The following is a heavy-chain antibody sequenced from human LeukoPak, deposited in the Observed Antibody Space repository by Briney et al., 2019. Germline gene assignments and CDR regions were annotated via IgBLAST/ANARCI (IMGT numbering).Heavy chain of an antibody. J-gene: IGHJ4*02. CDR1: GFTFSHYW. Sequence: GGSLRLSCAASGFTFSHYWMTWVRQAPGKGLEWVANIKQDGSQKYYVDSVKGRFTISRDNAKISSYLPMNSLRAEDTAVYYCARIGYSSSSLDYWGQGTLVTVSS. V-gene: IGHV3-7*01. CDR3: ARIGYSSSSLDY. D-gene: IGHD6-6*01. CDR2: IKQDGSQK.